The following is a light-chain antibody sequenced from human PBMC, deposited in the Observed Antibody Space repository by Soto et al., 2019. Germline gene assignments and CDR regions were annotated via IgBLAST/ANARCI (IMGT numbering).Light chain of an antibody. J-gene: IGKJ1*01. CDR2: GAS. Sequence: DIQMTQSPSFLSASVGDRVTITCRASQYIHTHLAWYQQKPGNSPKLLVYGASTLHSGVPSRFSASGSGTDFILTISSLQSEDVATYYCQTYDKAPWTFGPGTRV. CDR1: QYIHTH. CDR3: QTYDKAPWT. V-gene: IGKV1-27*01.